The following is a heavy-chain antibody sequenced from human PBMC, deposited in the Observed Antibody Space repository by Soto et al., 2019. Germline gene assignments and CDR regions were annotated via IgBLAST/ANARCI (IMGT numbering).Heavy chain of an antibody. CDR1: GFTFSNYA. D-gene: IGHD6-19*01. Sequence: GGSLRLSCAASGFTFSNYAMTWVRQAPEKGLEWVSTISGGGRTTYYADSVRGQFTISRDNSKNTLYLQMSSLRAEDTAIYYCAKGTPNTSGWSTTNFDYWGQGMLVTVSS. J-gene: IGHJ4*02. V-gene: IGHV3-23*01. CDR2: ISGGGRTT. CDR3: AKGTPNTSGWSTTNFDY.